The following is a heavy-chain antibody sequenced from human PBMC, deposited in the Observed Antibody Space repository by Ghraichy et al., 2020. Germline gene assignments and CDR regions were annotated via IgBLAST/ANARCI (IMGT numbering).Heavy chain of an antibody. CDR3: AKVQSTSSPLRYGMDV. CDR1: GFTFDDYA. D-gene: IGHD2-2*01. J-gene: IGHJ6*02. CDR2: ISWNSGSI. V-gene: IGHV3-9*01. Sequence: GGSLRLSCAASGFTFDDYAMHWVRQAPGKGLEWVSGISWNSGSIGYADSVKGRFTISRDNAKNSLYLQMNSLRAEDTALYYCAKVQSTSSPLRYGMDVWGQGTTVTVSS.